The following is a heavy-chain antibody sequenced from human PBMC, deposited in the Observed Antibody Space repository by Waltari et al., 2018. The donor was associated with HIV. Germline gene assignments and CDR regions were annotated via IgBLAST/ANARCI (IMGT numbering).Heavy chain of an antibody. CDR2: IIPVFRTA. CDR3: ARLSSDCSTASCPFDY. J-gene: IGHJ4*02. D-gene: IGHD2-2*01. Sequence: QVQLVQSGAAVKRPGSSVKVPCKAYGGTFNSYAISWVRQAPGQGLEWMGGIIPVFRTANYAQKFQGRVTITADESTSTAYMELSSLRSADTAVYYCARLSSDCSTASCPFDYWGQGTLVTVSS. CDR1: GGTFNSYA. V-gene: IGHV1-69*01.